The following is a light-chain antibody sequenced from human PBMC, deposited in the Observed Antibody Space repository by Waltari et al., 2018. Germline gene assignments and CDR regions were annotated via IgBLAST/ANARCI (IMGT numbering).Light chain of an antibody. J-gene: IGLJ3*02. Sequence: QSALTQPASVSGSRGQSITISCTGTSPDVGTYNLVSWYQQHPGKAPKLMIYEDNNRPSGVSSRVSGSRSGNTASLTISGLQPEDEADYYCCSYAGSWVFGGWTKLTVL. CDR3: CSYAGSWV. CDR2: EDN. CDR1: SPDVGTYNL. V-gene: IGLV2-23*01.